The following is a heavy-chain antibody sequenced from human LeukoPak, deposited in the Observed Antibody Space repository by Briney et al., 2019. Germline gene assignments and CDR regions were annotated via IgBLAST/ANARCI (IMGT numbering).Heavy chain of an antibody. D-gene: IGHD4-17*01. V-gene: IGHV3-30*02. CDR1: GFTFSSYG. J-gene: IGHJ4*02. CDR3: AKDGDYATAGTFDY. CDR2: IRYDGNNK. Sequence: GGSLRLSCAASGFTFSSYGMHWVRQAPGKGLEWVAFIRYDGNNKYYADSVKGRFTISRDNSKKTLYLQMNSLRAEDTAVYYCAKDGDYATAGTFDYWGQGTLVTVSS.